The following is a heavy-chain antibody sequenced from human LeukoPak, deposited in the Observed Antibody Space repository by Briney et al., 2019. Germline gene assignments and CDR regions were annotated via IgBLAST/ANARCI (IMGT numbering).Heavy chain of an antibody. V-gene: IGHV3-33*06. D-gene: IGHD3-22*01. J-gene: IGHJ3*02. Sequence: GGSLRLSCAASGFSFSSYAMHWVRQAPGKGLDWVAVIWYDGSNKYYADSVKGRFTISRDNSKNTLYLQMNSLRAEDTAVYYCAKDRDIYYDSSGYRQNDAFDIWGQGTMVTVSS. CDR2: IWYDGSNK. CDR1: GFSFSSYA. CDR3: AKDRDIYYDSSGYRQNDAFDI.